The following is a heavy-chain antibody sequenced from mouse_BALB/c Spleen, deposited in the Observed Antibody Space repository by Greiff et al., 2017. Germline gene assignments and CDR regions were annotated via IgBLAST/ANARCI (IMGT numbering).Heavy chain of an antibody. CDR2: ISSGGST. CDR1: GFTFSSYA. D-gene: IGHD2-14*01. Sequence: EVHLVESGGGLVKPGGSLKLSCAASGFTFSSYAMSWVRQTPEKRLEWVASISSGGSTYYPDSVKGRFTISRDNARNILYLQMSSLRSEDTAMYYCARGLDYRYDYAMDYWGQGTSVTVSS. J-gene: IGHJ4*01. V-gene: IGHV5-6-5*01. CDR3: ARGLDYRYDYAMDY.